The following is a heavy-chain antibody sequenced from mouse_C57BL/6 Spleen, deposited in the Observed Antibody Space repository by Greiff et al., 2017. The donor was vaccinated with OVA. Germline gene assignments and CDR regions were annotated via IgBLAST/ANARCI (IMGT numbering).Heavy chain of an antibody. CDR3: AREVDSSGYVFAY. J-gene: IGHJ3*01. V-gene: IGHV1-82*01. CDR1: GYAFSSSW. Sequence: VQLQQSGPELVKPGASVKISCKASGYAFSSSWMNWVKQRPGKGLEWIGRIYPGDGDTNYNGKFKGKATLTADKSSSTAYMQLSSLTSEDSAVYFCAREVDSSGYVFAYWGQGTLVTVSA. D-gene: IGHD3-2*02. CDR2: IYPGDGDT.